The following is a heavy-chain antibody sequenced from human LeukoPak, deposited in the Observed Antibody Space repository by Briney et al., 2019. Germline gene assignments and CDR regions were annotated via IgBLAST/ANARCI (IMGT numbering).Heavy chain of an antibody. V-gene: IGHV4-61*02. CDR2: IYTSGST. Sequence: SETLSLTCTVSGGSISSSSCEWSWIRQPAGKGLEWIGRIYTSGSTNYNPSLKTRVTMSVDTSENQFCLKLSAVTAADTAVYYCARDPPGDFWSGYGAFDIWGQGTMVTVSS. D-gene: IGHD3-3*01. CDR3: ARDPPGDFWSGYGAFDI. CDR1: GGSISSSSCE. J-gene: IGHJ3*02.